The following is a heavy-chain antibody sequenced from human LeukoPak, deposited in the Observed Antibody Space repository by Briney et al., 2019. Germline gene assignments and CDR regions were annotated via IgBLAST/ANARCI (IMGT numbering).Heavy chain of an antibody. CDR2: IYRGGST. J-gene: IGHJ4*02. V-gene: IGHV3-53*01. Sequence: GGSLRLSCAASGFTVSSNYMSWVRQAPGKGLEWVSFIYRGGSTYYADSVKGRFTISRDNSKNTLYLQMNSLRAEDTAVYYCARIRGGWYIDYWGQGTLVTVSS. CDR1: GFTVSSNY. D-gene: IGHD3-10*01. CDR3: ARIRGGWYIDY.